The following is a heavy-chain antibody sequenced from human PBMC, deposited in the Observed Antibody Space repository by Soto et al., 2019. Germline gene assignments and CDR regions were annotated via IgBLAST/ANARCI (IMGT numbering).Heavy chain of an antibody. D-gene: IGHD3-3*01. Sequence: QLQLVQSGAEGKKPGTSVQFSCKASGGTFSSYAISWVRQAPGQGLEWMGGIIPIFGTANNAQKFQGSVTITADESTTTAYMELSSLRSEDTAMYYCARGRRYDFWRGYQPHWGQGTLVTVSS. CDR3: ARGRRYDFWRGYQPH. V-gene: IGHV1-69*01. J-gene: IGHJ4*02. CDR2: IIPIFGTA. CDR1: GGTFSSYA.